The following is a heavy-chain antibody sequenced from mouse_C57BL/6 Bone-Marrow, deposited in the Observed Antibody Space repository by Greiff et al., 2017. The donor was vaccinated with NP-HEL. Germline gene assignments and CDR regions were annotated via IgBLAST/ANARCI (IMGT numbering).Heavy chain of an antibody. J-gene: IGHJ4*01. CDR1: GFTFSDYY. D-gene: IGHD1-1*01. Sequence: EVKLEESGGGLVQPGGSLKLSCAASGFTFSDYYMYWVRQTPEKRLEWVAYISNGGGSTYYPDTVKGRFTISRDNAKNTLYLQMSRLKSEDTAMYYCARSSSAISMDYWGQGTSVTVSS. CDR3: ARSSSAISMDY. V-gene: IGHV5-12*01. CDR2: ISNGGGST.